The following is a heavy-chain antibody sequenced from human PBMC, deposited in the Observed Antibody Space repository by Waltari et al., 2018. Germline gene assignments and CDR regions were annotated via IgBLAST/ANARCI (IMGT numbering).Heavy chain of an antibody. D-gene: IGHD1-1*01. Sequence: EVQLVQSGAEVKKPGESLKISCKGSGFTFSSYAMSWVRQAPGKGLEWVSAISGSGGSTYYADSVKGRFTISRDNSKNTLYLQMNSLRAEDTAVYYCAKDGVGTDYFDYWGQGTLVTVSS. CDR3: AKDGVGTDYFDY. J-gene: IGHJ4*02. CDR2: ISGSGGST. V-gene: IGHV3-23*04. CDR1: GFTFSSYA.